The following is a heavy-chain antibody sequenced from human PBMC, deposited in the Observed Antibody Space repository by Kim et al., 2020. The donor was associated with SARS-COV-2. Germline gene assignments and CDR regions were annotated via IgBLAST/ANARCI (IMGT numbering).Heavy chain of an antibody. Sequence: GGSLRLSCAASGFTFHDYAMNWVRQAPGKGLEWVSGITLNSGNRGYADSVRGRFTISRDNAKNSLYLQMDSLRAEDTVLYYCAKDRRKVTDGFDIWGQGKIITVSS. CDR2: ITLNSGNR. CDR3: AKDRRKVTDGFDI. CDR1: GFTFHDYA. D-gene: IGHD4-4*01. V-gene: IGHV3-9*01. J-gene: IGHJ3*02.